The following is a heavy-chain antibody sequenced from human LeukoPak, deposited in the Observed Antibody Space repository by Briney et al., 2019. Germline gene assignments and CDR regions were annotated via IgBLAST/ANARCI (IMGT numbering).Heavy chain of an antibody. V-gene: IGHV4-34*01. J-gene: IGHJ4*02. Sequence: SETLSLTCAVYGGSFSGYYWSWIRQPPGKGLEWIGEINHSGSTNYNPSLKSRVTISVDTSKNQFSLKLSSVTAADTAVYYCAGGLSHRLIYFDYWGQGTLVTVSS. D-gene: IGHD2/OR15-2a*01. CDR1: GGSFSGYY. CDR3: AGGLSHRLIYFDY. CDR2: INHSGST.